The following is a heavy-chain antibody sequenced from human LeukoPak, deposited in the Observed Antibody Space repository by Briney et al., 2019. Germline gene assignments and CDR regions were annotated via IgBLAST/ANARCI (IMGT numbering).Heavy chain of an antibody. CDR2: IYPGDSKT. CDR1: GYSFTSSW. Sequence: GEPLKISCKGSGYSFTSSWIGWVRQMPGKGLEWMGIIYPGDSKTRYSPSFQGQVTISADKSISTAYLQWSSLKASDTATYYCARMTGSYHSPLGYWGQGTLVTVSS. D-gene: IGHD1-26*01. V-gene: IGHV5-51*01. J-gene: IGHJ4*02. CDR3: ARMTGSYHSPLGY.